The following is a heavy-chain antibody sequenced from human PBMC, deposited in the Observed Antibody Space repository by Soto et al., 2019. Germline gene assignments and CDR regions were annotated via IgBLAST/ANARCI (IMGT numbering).Heavy chain of an antibody. CDR3: ARAYCSSTSCYPLFDY. Sequence: QVQLVESGGGVVQPGRSLRLSCAASGFTFSSYGMHWVRQAPGKGLEWVAVIWYDGSNKYYADSVKGRFTISRDNSKNTLYLQMNSLRAEDTAVYYCARAYCSSTSCYPLFDYWGQGTLVTVS. CDR2: IWYDGSNK. V-gene: IGHV3-33*01. J-gene: IGHJ4*02. D-gene: IGHD2-2*01. CDR1: GFTFSSYG.